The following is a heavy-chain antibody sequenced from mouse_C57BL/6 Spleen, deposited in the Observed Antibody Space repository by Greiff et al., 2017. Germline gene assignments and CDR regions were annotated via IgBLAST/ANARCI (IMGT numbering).Heavy chain of an antibody. CDR2: INPCDGET. D-gene: IGHD1-1*01. Sequence: QVQLQQPGAELVKPGSSVKLSCTASGYTFTSYWMHWVKQRPGQGLEWIGNINPCDGETHYNQKFKGKATLTVDKSSSTAYMQRSSLTSEDSAVYYSASSLPGRSSFAYWGQGTPVTVSA. J-gene: IGHJ3*01. CDR1: GYTFTSYW. V-gene: IGHV1-61*01. CDR3: ASSLPGRSSFAY.